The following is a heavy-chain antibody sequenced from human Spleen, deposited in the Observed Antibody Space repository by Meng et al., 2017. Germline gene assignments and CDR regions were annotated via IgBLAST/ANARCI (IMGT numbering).Heavy chain of an antibody. D-gene: IGHD4-17*01. J-gene: IGHJ4*02. V-gene: IGHV4-34*01. CDR3: ARSPTSTVTPG. Sequence: SETLSLTCAVYGGSFSGYYWSWIRQPPGKGLEWIGEINHSGSTNYNPSLKSRVTISVDTSKNQSSLKLSSVTAADTAVYYCARSPTSTVTPGWGQGTLVTVSS. CDR1: GGSFSGYY. CDR2: INHSGST.